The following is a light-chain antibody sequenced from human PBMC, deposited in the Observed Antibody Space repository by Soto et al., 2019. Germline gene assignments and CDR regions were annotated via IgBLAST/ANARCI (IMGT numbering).Light chain of an antibody. CDR3: AAWDDSNNALYV. CDR2: RDN. CDR1: RSNIGSNT. Sequence: QSVLTLPPSVSGTPGQRVTVSCSGGRSNIGSNTVHWYQQLPGAAPKLLIYRDNQRPSGVPDRFAASKSGTSASLAISGLQSEDEGDYYCAAWDDSNNALYVFGTGTKVTVL. J-gene: IGLJ1*01. V-gene: IGLV1-44*01.